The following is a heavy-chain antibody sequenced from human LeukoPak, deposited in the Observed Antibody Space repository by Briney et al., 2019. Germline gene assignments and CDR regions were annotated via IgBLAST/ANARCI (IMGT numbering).Heavy chain of an antibody. CDR1: GFSFSTNW. Sequence: GGSLRLSCAASGFSFSTNWMNWVRQAPGKGLEWVANIKQDGSEKYYVDSVKGRFTISRDNAKNSLYLQMNSLRAEDTAVYYCARDASILGYCSSTSCYARWGQGTLVTVSS. J-gene: IGHJ4*02. D-gene: IGHD2-2*01. CDR3: ARDASILGYCSSTSCYAR. V-gene: IGHV3-7*01. CDR2: IKQDGSEK.